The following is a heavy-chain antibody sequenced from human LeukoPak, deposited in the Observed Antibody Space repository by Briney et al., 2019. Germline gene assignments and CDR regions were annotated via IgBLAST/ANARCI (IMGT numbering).Heavy chain of an antibody. Sequence: GGTLRLSCAASGFTFSSYGMSWVRQAPGKGLEWVSAISGSGGSTYYADSVKGRFTISRDNSKNTLYLQMNSLRAEDTAVYYCAKEEELQGVFDYWGQGTLVTVSS. CDR1: GFTFSSYG. CDR2: ISGSGGST. V-gene: IGHV3-23*01. D-gene: IGHD1-26*01. J-gene: IGHJ4*02. CDR3: AKEEELQGVFDY.